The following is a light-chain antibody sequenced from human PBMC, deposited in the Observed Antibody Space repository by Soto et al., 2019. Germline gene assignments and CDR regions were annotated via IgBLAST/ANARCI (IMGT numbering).Light chain of an antibody. CDR3: QSYDTRLRGSV. J-gene: IGLJ2*01. CDR1: SSNIGAGYD. Sequence: QSVLTQPPSVSGAPGQRVTISCAGSSSNIGAGYDVHWYQQLPGTAPKLLIYGNINRPSGVPDRFSGSKSGTSASLAITGLRAEDDADYYCQSYDTRLRGSVFGGGTKLTVL. V-gene: IGLV1-40*01. CDR2: GNI.